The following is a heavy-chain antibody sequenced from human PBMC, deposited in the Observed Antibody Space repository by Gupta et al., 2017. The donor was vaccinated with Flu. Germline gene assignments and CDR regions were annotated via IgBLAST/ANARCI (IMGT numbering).Heavy chain of an antibody. CDR3: ARLYYDTADTYCYRPSLGSLDR. Sequence: RQNPGKGLEWVGSIDPFDSDIRYGSSFRGQVTISADNSISTAYLHWTSLKASDTAIYYCARLYYDTADTYCYRPSLGSLDRWGQGTRVTVSS. J-gene: IGHJ4*03. CDR2: IDPFDSDI. D-gene: IGHD3-22*01. V-gene: IGHV5-51*01.